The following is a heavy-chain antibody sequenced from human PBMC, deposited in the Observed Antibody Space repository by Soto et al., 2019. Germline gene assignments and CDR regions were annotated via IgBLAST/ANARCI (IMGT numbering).Heavy chain of an antibody. CDR1: GFTFSSYS. Sequence: GGSLRLSCAASGFTFSSYSMNWVRQAPGKGLEWVSYISSSSSTIYYADSVKGRFTISRDNAKNSLYLQMNSLRAEDTAVYYCARDRYYDFYYHMDVWGKGTTVTVSS. D-gene: IGHD3-3*01. V-gene: IGHV3-48*01. J-gene: IGHJ6*03. CDR2: ISSSSSTI. CDR3: ARDRYYDFYYHMDV.